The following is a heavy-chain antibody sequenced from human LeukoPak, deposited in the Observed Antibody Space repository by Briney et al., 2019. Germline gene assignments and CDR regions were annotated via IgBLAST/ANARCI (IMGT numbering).Heavy chain of an antibody. J-gene: IGHJ4*02. Sequence: GGSLRLSCAASGFTFSRYEMNWVRQAPGKGLEWVSYISSSAETTYYADSVKGRFTISRDNAKSSLYLQMYSLRAEDTAVYFCARQQQQLWYDWGQGTLVTVSS. V-gene: IGHV3-48*03. CDR3: ARQQQQLWYD. D-gene: IGHD5-18*01. CDR1: GFTFSRYE. CDR2: ISSSAETT.